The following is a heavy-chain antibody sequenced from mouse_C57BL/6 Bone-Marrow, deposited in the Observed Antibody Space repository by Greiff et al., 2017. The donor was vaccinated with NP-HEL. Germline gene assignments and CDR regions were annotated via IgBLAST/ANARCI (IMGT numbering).Heavy chain of an antibody. CDR2: IHPNSGST. CDR1: GYTFTSYW. CDR3: ARDHRGYLDD. J-gene: IGHJ2*01. V-gene: IGHV1-64*01. Sequence: QVQLQQPGAELVKPGASVKLSCKASGYTFTSYWMHWVKQSPGQGLEWIGMIHPNSGSTNYNEKFKSKATLTVDKSSSTAYMQLSSLTSEDSAVYYCARDHRGYLDDWGQGTTITVSA.